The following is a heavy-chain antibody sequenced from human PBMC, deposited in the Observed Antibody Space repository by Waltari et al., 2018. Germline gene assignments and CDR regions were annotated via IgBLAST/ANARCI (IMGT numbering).Heavy chain of an antibody. D-gene: IGHD2-8*01. J-gene: IGHJ4*02. V-gene: IGHV4-61*01. Sequence: QVQLQESGPGLVKPSETLSLTCTVSGGSVSSGSYYWSWIRQPPGKGLEWIGYIYYSGSTNYNPSLKSRVTISVDTSKNQFSLKLSAVTAADTAVYYCARDSEAGVQIDYWGQGTLVTVSS. CDR3: ARDSEAGVQIDY. CDR1: GGSVSSGSYY. CDR2: IYYSGST.